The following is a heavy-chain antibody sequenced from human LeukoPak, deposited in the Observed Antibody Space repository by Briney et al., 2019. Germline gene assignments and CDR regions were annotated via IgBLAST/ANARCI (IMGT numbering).Heavy chain of an antibody. D-gene: IGHD3-10*01. J-gene: IGHJ6*02. CDR2: ISGSGGTT. V-gene: IGHV3-23*01. CDR3: AKSRGYYYYYGMDV. Sequence: SGGSLRLSCAASGFTFSSYAMNWVRQAPGKGLEWVSGISGSGGTTYYADSVKGRFTISRDNSKNTLSLQVNSPRAEDTAVYYCAKSRGYYYYYGMDVWGQGTTVTVSS. CDR1: GFTFSSYA.